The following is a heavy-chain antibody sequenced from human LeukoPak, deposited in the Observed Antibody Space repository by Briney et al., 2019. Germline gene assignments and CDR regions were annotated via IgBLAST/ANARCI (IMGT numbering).Heavy chain of an antibody. J-gene: IGHJ5*02. CDR2: IYWNDDK. D-gene: IGHD3-10*01. CDR3: AQTYGSGSVNWFDP. V-gene: IGHV2-5*01. Sequence: ASGPTLVNPTQTLTLTCTFSGFSLSTSGVGVGWIRQPPGKALEWLALIYWNDDKRYSPSPKSRLTITKDTSKNQVVLTMTNMDPVDTATYYCAQTYGSGSVNWFDPWGQGTLVTVSS. CDR1: GFSLSTSGVG.